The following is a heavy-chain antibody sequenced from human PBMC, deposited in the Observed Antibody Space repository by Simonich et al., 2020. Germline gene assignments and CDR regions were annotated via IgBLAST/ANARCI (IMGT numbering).Heavy chain of an antibody. CDR3: ATRNTMGSGSYYYYYYGMDV. CDR2: LEPEDGET. Sequence: QVQLVQSGAEVKKPGASVKVSCKVSGYTLTELSMHWVRQAPGKGLEWMRGLEPEDGETIYAQKFQGRDTMTEDTSTDTAYMELSSLRSEDTAVYYCATRNTMGSGSYYYYYYGMDVWGQGTTVTVSS. CDR1: GYTLTELS. D-gene: IGHD3-10*01. V-gene: IGHV1-24*01. J-gene: IGHJ6*02.